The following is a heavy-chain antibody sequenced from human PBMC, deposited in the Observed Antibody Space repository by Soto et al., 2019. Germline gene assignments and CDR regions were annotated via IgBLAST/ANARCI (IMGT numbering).Heavy chain of an antibody. CDR2: IIPIFGTA. D-gene: IGHD2-15*01. CDR1: GGTFSSYA. Sequence: QVQLVQSGAEVKKPGSSVKVSCKASGGTFSSYAISWVRQAPGQGLEWMGGIIPIFGTANYAKKFQGRVTITADESTSIAYMELSSLRSEDTAVYYCAKRYCSGGSCLGFDPWGQGTLVTVSS. J-gene: IGHJ5*02. CDR3: AKRYCSGGSCLGFDP. V-gene: IGHV1-69*01.